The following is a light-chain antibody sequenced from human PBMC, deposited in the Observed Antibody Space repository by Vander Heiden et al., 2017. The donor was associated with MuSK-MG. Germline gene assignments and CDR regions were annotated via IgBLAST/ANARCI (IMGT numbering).Light chain of an antibody. CDR2: DTS. CDR1: QSVRNY. J-gene: IGKJ4*01. V-gene: IGKV3-11*01. Sequence: EIVLTQSPATLSLSPGERATLSCRASQSVRNYLAWYQQKPGQAPRLLIYDTSNRATGIPARFSGSGSGTDFTLTISSLEPEDFAVYYCQQRSKWFTFGGGTKVKIK. CDR3: QQRSKWFT.